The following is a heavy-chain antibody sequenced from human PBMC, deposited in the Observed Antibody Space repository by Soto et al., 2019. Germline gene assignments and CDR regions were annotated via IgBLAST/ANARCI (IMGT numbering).Heavy chain of an antibody. J-gene: IGHJ5*02. CDR3: ARDPTLEHWFDP. CDR1: GGSISSGDYY. D-gene: IGHD4-17*01. CDR2: IYYSGST. Sequence: QVQLQESGPGLVKPSQTLSLTCSVSGGSISSGDYYRSWIRQPPGKGLEWIGYIYYSGSTYYNPSLKSRVTISVDTSKNQFSLKLSSVTAADTAVYYCARDPTLEHWFDPWGQGTLVTVSS. V-gene: IGHV4-30-4*01.